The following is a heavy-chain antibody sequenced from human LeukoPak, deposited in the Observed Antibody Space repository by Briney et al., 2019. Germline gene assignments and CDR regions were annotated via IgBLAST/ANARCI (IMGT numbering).Heavy chain of an antibody. CDR2: IVGSGSST. D-gene: IGHD6-19*01. CDR3: AEAYSSGWYYFDF. Sequence: PGGSLRLSCVASGFTFSSYAMSWVRQAPGKGLEWVSTIVGSGSSTYYADSVKGRFIISRDNSKNTLYLQMNSLRAEDTAVYYCAEAYSSGWYYFDFWGQGTLVTVSS. J-gene: IGHJ4*02. V-gene: IGHV3-23*01. CDR1: GFTFSSYA.